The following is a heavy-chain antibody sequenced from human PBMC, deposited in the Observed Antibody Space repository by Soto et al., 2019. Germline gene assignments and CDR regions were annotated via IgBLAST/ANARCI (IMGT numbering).Heavy chain of an antibody. D-gene: IGHD3-22*01. Sequence: GAAVKVSCKASGYTFTSYGISWVRQAPGQGLEWMGWISAYNGNTNYAQKLQGRVTMTTDTSTSTDYMELRSLRSDDKAVYYCARGELSGYPLRGDAFDIWGQGTMVTVSS. J-gene: IGHJ3*02. V-gene: IGHV1-18*01. CDR3: ARGELSGYPLRGDAFDI. CDR2: ISAYNGNT. CDR1: GYTFTSYG.